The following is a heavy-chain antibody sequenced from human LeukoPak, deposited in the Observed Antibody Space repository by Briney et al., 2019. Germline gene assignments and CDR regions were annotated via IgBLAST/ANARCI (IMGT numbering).Heavy chain of an antibody. D-gene: IGHD6-19*01. V-gene: IGHV4-34*01. Sequence: SETLSLTCTVSGGSISTYYWSWIRQPPGKGLEWIGEINHSGSTNYNPSLKSRVTIPVDTSKNQFSLKLSSVTAADTAVYYCAIGVRYLYSSGWYVTWGQGTLVTVSS. CDR2: INHSGST. CDR3: AIGVRYLYSSGWYVT. CDR1: GGSISTYY. J-gene: IGHJ5*02.